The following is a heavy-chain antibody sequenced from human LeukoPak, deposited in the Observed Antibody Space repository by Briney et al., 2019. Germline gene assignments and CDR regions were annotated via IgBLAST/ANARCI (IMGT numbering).Heavy chain of an antibody. D-gene: IGHD6-19*01. CDR2: IIPILDIA. CDR1: GGTFSSYT. J-gene: IGHJ4*02. Sequence: SVKVSCKASGGTFSSYTISWVRQAPGQGLEWMGRIIPILDIANYAQKFQGRVTITADKSTSTAYMELSSLRSEDTAVYYCARGERYSSGWPGYWGQGTLVTVSS. V-gene: IGHV1-69*02. CDR3: ARGERYSSGWPGY.